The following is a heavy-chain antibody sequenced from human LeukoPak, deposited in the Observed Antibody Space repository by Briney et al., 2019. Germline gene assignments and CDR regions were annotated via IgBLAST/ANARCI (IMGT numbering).Heavy chain of an antibody. CDR3: ARDHEVSSSSFAY. CDR2: IYYSGNT. J-gene: IGHJ4*02. CDR1: RGSVNSNSYY. D-gene: IGHD6-6*01. V-gene: IGHV4-39*07. Sequence: PSETLSLTCTVSRGSVNSNSYYWGWIRQPPGKGLEWIGTIYYSGNTYYNPSLESRVTIQVDTAKNQFSLKLTSVTAADTAVYYCARDHEVSSSSFAYWGQGTLVTVSS.